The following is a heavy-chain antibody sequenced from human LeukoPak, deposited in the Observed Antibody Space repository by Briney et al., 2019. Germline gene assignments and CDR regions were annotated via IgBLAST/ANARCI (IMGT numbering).Heavy chain of an antibody. Sequence: SETLSLTCSVSGDSVSRSDSYWDWIRQPPGKGLEWIGTIYYSGRTYYSPSLKSRVTMSVDPSNNQFSLTLRSVTAADTAVYYCARRAGSGWPTFDYWGQGTLVTVSS. CDR3: ARRAGSGWPTFDY. J-gene: IGHJ4*02. CDR2: IYYSGRT. CDR1: GDSVSRSDSY. D-gene: IGHD6-19*01. V-gene: IGHV4-39*01.